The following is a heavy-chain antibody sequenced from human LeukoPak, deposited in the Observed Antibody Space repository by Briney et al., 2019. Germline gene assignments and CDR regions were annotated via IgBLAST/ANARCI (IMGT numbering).Heavy chain of an antibody. CDR3: ARWGSGWFETDVFRDSYYYYMDV. D-gene: IGHD6-19*01. Sequence: GASVKVSCKASGYTFTGYYMHWVRQAPGQGLEWMGWINPNSGGTNYAQKFQGRVTMTRDTSISTAYMELSRLRSDDTAVYYCARWGSGWFETDVFRDSYYYYMDVWGKGTTLTISS. J-gene: IGHJ6*03. V-gene: IGHV1-2*02. CDR1: GYTFTGYY. CDR2: INPNSGGT.